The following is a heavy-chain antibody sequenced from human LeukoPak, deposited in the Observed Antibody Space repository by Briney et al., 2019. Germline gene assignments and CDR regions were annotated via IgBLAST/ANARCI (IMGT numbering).Heavy chain of an antibody. V-gene: IGHV5-51*01. CDR1: GYRFTTYW. CDR3: ARFAYASGWYPGYFAL. Sequence: GESLKISCKGSGYRFTTYWIAWVRQMPGKGLEWMGIIYPGDSDTTYSPSFQGQVTISADKSISTAYLQWSSLKASDTAMYYCARFAYASGWYPGYFALWGRGTLVTVSS. D-gene: IGHD6-13*01. J-gene: IGHJ2*01. CDR2: IYPGDSDT.